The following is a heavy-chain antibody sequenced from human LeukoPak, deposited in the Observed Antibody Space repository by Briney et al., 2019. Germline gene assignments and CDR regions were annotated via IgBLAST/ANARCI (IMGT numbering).Heavy chain of an antibody. CDR1: GDSISSNSDY. Sequence: SETLSLTCTVSGDSISSNSDYWGWIRQPPGKGLEWIGEIHHSGSTNYNPSLKSRVTISVDTSKNQFSLKLTSVTAADTAVYYCARSRGWLQSHPLGYWGQGTLVTVSS. CDR2: IHHSGST. V-gene: IGHV4-39*07. CDR3: ARSRGWLQSHPLGY. J-gene: IGHJ4*02. D-gene: IGHD5-24*01.